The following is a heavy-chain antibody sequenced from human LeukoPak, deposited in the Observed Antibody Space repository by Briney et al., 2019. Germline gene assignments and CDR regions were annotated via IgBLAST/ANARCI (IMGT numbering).Heavy chain of an antibody. CDR1: GFTFRNYW. CDR3: ARGGFCSGGSCPVDYYYYMDV. Sequence: GGSLRLSCAASGFTFRNYWMHWVRQAPGKGLVWVSRINSDGSSTSYADSVKGRFTISRDNAKNTLYLQLNSLRAGDTAVYYCARGGFCSGGSCPVDYYYYMDVWGKGTTVTISS. V-gene: IGHV3-74*01. J-gene: IGHJ6*03. CDR2: INSDGSST. D-gene: IGHD2-15*01.